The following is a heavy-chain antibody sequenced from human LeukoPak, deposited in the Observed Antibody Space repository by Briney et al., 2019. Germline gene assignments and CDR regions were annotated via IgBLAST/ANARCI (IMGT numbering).Heavy chain of an antibody. J-gene: IGHJ6*03. CDR2: INHSGST. CDR1: GGSFSGYY. CDR3: ARSISGSYYSYYYYYMDV. Sequence: SETLSLTCAVYGGSFSGYYWSWIRQPPGKGLEWIGEINHSGSTNYNPSLKSRVTISVDTSKNQFSLKLSSVTAADTAVYYRARSISGSYYSYYYYYMDVWGKGTAVTISS. V-gene: IGHV4-34*01. D-gene: IGHD1-26*01.